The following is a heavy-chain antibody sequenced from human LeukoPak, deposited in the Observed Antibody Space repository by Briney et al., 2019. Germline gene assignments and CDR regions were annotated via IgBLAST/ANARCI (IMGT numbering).Heavy chain of an antibody. CDR2: IYSGGNT. J-gene: IGHJ4*02. V-gene: IGHV3-53*01. CDR3: ARRAGEYSHPYDY. Sequence: PGGSLRLSCTVSGFTVSSNSMIWVRQAPGKGLEWVSFIYSGGNTHYSDSVKGRFTISRDNSKNTLYVQMNSLRADDTAVYYCARRAGEYSHPYDYWGQGTLVTVSS. CDR1: GFTVSSNS. D-gene: IGHD4-17*01.